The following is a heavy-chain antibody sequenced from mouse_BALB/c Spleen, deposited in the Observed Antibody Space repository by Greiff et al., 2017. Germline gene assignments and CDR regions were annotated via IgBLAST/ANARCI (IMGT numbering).Heavy chain of an antibody. V-gene: IGHV1S81*02. D-gene: IGHD1-1*01. CDR3: ARGNYGSSEGYIDD. CDR1: GYTFTSYW. CDR2: INPSNGRT. Sequence: VQLQQPGAELVKPGASVKLSCKASGYTFTSYWMHWVKQRPGQGLEWIGEINPSNGRTNYNEKFKSKATLTVDKSSSTAYMQLSSLTSEDSAVYCCARGNYGSSEGYIDDWGAGTTVTVSS. J-gene: IGHJ1*01.